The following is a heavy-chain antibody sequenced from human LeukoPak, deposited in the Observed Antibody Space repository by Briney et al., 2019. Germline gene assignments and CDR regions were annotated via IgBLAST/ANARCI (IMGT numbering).Heavy chain of an antibody. V-gene: IGHV3-30-3*01. CDR2: ISYDGSNK. CDR1: GFTFSSYA. Sequence: GGSLRLSCAASGFTFSSYAMHWVRQAPGKGLEWVAVISYDGSNKYYADSVKGRFTISRDNSKNTLYLQMNSLRAEDTAVYYCATLPLGVVVPAAIDYWGQGTLVTVSS. J-gene: IGHJ4*02. D-gene: IGHD2-2*02. CDR3: ATLPLGVVVPAAIDY.